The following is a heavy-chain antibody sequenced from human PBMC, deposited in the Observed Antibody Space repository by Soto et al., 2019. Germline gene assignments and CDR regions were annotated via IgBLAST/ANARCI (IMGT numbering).Heavy chain of an antibody. J-gene: IGHJ3*02. CDR2: IYYSVST. CDR1: GGSISSYY. V-gene: IGHV4-59*01. Sequence: QVQLQESGPGLVKPSETLSLTCTVSGGSISSYYWSWIRQPPGKGLEWIGYIYYSVSTNYNPSLKSRVTISVDTSKNQFSLKLSSVTAADTAVYYCAREIEGAFDIWGQGTMVTVSS. CDR3: AREIEGAFDI.